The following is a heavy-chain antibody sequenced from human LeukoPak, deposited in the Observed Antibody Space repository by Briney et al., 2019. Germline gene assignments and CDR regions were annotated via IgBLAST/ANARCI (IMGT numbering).Heavy chain of an antibody. V-gene: IGHV4-39*01. CDR2: IYYSGST. D-gene: IGHD5-12*01. CDR1: GGSISSSGYY. CDR3: ARHWSGYDYGVEPDY. J-gene: IGHJ4*02. Sequence: PSETLSLTCTVSGGSISSSGYYWGWIRQPPGKGLEWIGSIYYSGSTYYNPSLKSRVTISVDTSKNQFSLKLSSVTAADTAVYYCARHWSGYDYGVEPDYWGQGTLVTVSS.